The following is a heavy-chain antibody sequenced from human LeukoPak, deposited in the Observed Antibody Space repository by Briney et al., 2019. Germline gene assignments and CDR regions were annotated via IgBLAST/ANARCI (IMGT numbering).Heavy chain of an antibody. CDR1: GFTFSNAW. CDR3: AKDARYFDWFESYYYYYYMDV. V-gene: IGHV3-15*01. J-gene: IGHJ6*03. D-gene: IGHD3-9*01. CDR2: IKSKTDGGTT. Sequence: GGSLRLSCAASGFTFSNAWMSWVRQAPGKGLEWVGRIKSKTDGGTTDYAAPVKGRFTISRDDSKNTLYLQMNSLKTEDTAVYYCAKDARYFDWFESYYYYYYMDVWGKGTTVTISS.